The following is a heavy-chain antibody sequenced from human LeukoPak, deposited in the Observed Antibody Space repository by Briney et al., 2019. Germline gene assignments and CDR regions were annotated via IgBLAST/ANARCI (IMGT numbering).Heavy chain of an antibody. D-gene: IGHD3-3*01. Sequence: GGSLRLSCAASGFTFSSYWMSWVRQAPGKGLEWVANIKQDGSEKYYVDSVKGRFTISRDNAKNSLYLQMNSLRAEDTAVYYCASEYRSFGVVIIDYYYYYMDVWGKGTTVTVSS. V-gene: IGHV3-7*01. CDR1: GFTFSSYW. CDR2: IKQDGSEK. CDR3: ASEYRSFGVVIIDYYYYYMDV. J-gene: IGHJ6*03.